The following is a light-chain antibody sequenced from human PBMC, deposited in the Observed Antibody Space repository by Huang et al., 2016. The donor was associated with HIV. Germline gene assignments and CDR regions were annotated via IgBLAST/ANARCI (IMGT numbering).Light chain of an antibody. CDR2: ATS. CDR3: QQYESWPPLT. V-gene: IGKV3-15*01. J-gene: IGKJ4*01. Sequence: EIVMTQSPATLSVSPGERATLSCRASQSVRDKLAWYQQKPGQSPRLLLHATSTRAAGVPARFSGSGSGIECTLTISSLQSEDCGVYYCQQYESWPPLTFGGGTKVEIK. CDR1: QSVRDK.